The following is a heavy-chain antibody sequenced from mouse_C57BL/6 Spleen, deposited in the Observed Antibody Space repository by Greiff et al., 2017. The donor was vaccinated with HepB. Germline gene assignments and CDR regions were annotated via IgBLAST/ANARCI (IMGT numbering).Heavy chain of an antibody. CDR2: IDPSDSET. D-gene: IGHD1-1*01. V-gene: IGHV1-52*01. Sequence: VQLQQPGAELVRPGSSVKLSCKASGYTFTSYWMHWVKQRPIQGLEWIGNIDPSDSETHYNQKFKDKATLTVDKSSSTAYMQLSSLTSEDSAVYYCARSFTRYAMDYWGQGTSVTVSS. CDR1: GYTFTSYW. CDR3: ARSFTRYAMDY. J-gene: IGHJ4*01.